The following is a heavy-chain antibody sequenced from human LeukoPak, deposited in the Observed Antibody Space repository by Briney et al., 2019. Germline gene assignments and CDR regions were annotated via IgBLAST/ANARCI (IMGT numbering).Heavy chain of an antibody. J-gene: IGHJ4*02. CDR2: ISSSSSYI. CDR1: GFTFSSYS. V-gene: IGHV3-21*01. Sequence: AGGSLRLSCAASGFTFSSYSMNWVRQAPGKGLEWVSSISSSSSYIYYADSVKGRFTISRDNAKNSLYLQINSLRAEDTAVYYCARDRLLSAYDYWGQGTLVTVSS. D-gene: IGHD3-16*02. CDR3: ARDRLLSAYDY.